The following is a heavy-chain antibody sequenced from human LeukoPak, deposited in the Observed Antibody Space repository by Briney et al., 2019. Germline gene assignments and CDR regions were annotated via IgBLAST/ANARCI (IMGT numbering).Heavy chain of an antibody. V-gene: IGHV4-38-2*01. CDR1: GYSISSGYY. Sequence: SETLSLTCAVSGYSISSGYYWGWIRQLPGKGLEWIGSIYHSGSTYYNPSLKSRVTISVDTSKNQFSLKLSSVTAADTAVYYCARLVVRGYFDYWGQGTLVTVSS. CDR3: ARLVVRGYFDY. CDR2: IYHSGST. D-gene: IGHD3-10*01. J-gene: IGHJ4*02.